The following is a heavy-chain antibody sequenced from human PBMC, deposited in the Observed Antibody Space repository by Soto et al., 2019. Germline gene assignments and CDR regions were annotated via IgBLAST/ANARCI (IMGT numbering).Heavy chain of an antibody. V-gene: IGHV1-2*02. Sequence: QVQLVQSGAEGKTPGASVRVSCKGSGYTFTDYYMHWVRRAPGQGLEWMGWINGNSGDTRYPQRFQGRVTMTRDTSINTAYMDLNGLRSDDTAVYYCARDSEAAAGLSFDYWGQGTLVTVSS. CDR1: GYTFTDYY. CDR3: ARDSEAAAGLSFDY. J-gene: IGHJ4*02. CDR2: INGNSGDT. D-gene: IGHD6-13*01.